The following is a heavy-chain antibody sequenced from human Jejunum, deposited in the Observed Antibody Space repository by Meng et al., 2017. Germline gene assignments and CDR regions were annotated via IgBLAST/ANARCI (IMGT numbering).Heavy chain of an antibody. J-gene: IGHJ6*02. CDR2: ISGSGDSA. D-gene: IGHD3/OR15-3a*01. CDR1: GFTFSTYA. CDR3: AKVLVSGTVNHYYGMDV. V-gene: IGHV3-23*01. Sequence: GESLKISCAASGFTFSTYAMNWVRQAPGKGLEWVSTISGSGDSAFYADSVKGRFTISKDNSQSTVYLQMNSLRADDTAVYYCAKVLVSGTVNHYYGMDVWGQGTTVTVSS.